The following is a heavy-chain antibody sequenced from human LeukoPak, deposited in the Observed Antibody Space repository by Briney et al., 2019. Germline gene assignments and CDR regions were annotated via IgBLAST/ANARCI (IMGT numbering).Heavy chain of an antibody. CDR2: IKQDGSEK. V-gene: IGHV3-7*01. CDR3: ASAVGHPSLDY. CDR1: GFTFSNFW. J-gene: IGHJ4*02. Sequence: GGSLRLSCAASGFTFSNFWMSWVRQAPGKGLEWVANIKQDGSEKHYVDSVKGRFTISRDNAKNSLYLQMNSLRAEDTAVYYCASAVGHPSLDYWGQGTLVTVSS.